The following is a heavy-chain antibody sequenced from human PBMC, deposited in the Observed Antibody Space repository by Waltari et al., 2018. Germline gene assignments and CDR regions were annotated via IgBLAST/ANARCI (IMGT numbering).Heavy chain of an antibody. V-gene: IGHV3-7*01. CDR1: ALTLGRYW. D-gene: IGHD3-22*01. Sequence: EVQLVESGGGLVQPGGSLRLSCAASALTLGRYWMSWVRQAPGKGLEWVANIMTDGSEEYYVDSVRGRFTISRDNAKNSLFLQMNSLRPEDTAVYYCARDQWFAFDIWGQGTMVTVSS. J-gene: IGHJ3*02. CDR3: ARDQWFAFDI. CDR2: IMTDGSEE.